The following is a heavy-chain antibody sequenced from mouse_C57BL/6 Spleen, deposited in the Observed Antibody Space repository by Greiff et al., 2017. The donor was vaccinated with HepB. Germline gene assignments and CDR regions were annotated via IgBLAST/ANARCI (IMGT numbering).Heavy chain of an antibody. CDR2: ISSGSSTI. V-gene: IGHV5-17*01. CDR3: AKERYYRNAMDY. J-gene: IGHJ4*01. CDR1: GFTFSDYG. D-gene: IGHD1-1*01. Sequence: DVKLVESGGGLVKPGGSLKLSCAASGFTFSDYGMHWVRQAPEKGLEWVAYISSGSSTIYYADTVKGRVTISRDNAKNTLFLQMTSLRSEDTAMYYCAKERYYRNAMDYWGQGTSVTVSS.